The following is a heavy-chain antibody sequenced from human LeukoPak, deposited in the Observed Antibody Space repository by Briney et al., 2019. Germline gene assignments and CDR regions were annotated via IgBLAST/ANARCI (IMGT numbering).Heavy chain of an antibody. D-gene: IGHD1-26*01. V-gene: IGHV7-4-1*02. CDR2: IDTNTGNP. CDR3: ARVRLSGSYLFDAFDI. J-gene: IGHJ3*02. CDR1: GYTFTSYA. Sequence: ASVKVSCKASGYTFTSYAMNWVRQAPGQGLEWMGWIDTNTGNPTYAQGFTGRFVFSLDTSVSTAYLQISSLKAEDTAVYYCARVRLSGSYLFDAFDIWGQGTMVTVSS.